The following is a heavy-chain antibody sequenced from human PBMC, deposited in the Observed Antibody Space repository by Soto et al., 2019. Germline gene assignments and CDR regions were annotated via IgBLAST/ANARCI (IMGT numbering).Heavy chain of an antibody. CDR3: ARIFVALYYFDY. CDR2: IYYSGST. V-gene: IGHV4-39*01. CDR1: GGSISSSSYY. D-gene: IGHD2-15*01. J-gene: IGHJ4*02. Sequence: SETLSLTCTVSGGSISSSSYYWGWIRQPPGKGLEWIGSIYYSGSTYYNPSLKSRVTISVDTSKNQFSLKLSSVTAADTAVYYCARIFVALYYFDYWGQGTLVTVSS.